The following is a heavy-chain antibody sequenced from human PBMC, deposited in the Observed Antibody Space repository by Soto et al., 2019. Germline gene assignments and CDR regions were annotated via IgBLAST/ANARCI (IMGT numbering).Heavy chain of an antibody. CDR1: GGSISSYY. Sequence: SLTLSLTCTVSGGSISSYYWSWIRQPPGKGLEWIGYIYYSGSTNYNPSLKSRVTISVDTSKNQFSLKLSSVTAADTAVYYCARRYGSAFDFWGQGTMVTVSS. CDR3: ARRYGSAFDF. J-gene: IGHJ3*01. CDR2: IYYSGST. V-gene: IGHV4-59*01. D-gene: IGHD3-10*01.